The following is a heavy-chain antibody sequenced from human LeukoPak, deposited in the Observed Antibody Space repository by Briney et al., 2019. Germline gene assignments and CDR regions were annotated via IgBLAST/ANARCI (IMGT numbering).Heavy chain of an antibody. CDR1: GFTFSSYA. CDR3: AISTDSSGWYYFDY. V-gene: IGHV3-23*01. J-gene: IGHJ4*02. D-gene: IGHD6-19*01. CDR2: ISGSGGGT. Sequence: GGSLRLSCAASGFTFSSYAMNWVRQAPGKGLEWVSIISGSGGGTYYADSVKGRFTISRDNSKNTLDLQMNSLRAGDTAVYYCAISTDSSGWYYFDYWGQGTLVTVSS.